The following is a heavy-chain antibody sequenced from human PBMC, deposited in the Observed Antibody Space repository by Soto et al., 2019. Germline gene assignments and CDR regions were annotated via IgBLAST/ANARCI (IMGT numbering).Heavy chain of an antibody. V-gene: IGHV1-69*08. J-gene: IGHJ5*02. Sequence: QVQLVQSGAEVKKPGSSVKVSCKASGGTFSSYTISWVRQAPGQGLEWMGRIIPILGIANYAQKFQGRVTITADKSTSTAYMELSSLRSEDTAVYYCAREKDIVVVPAAISWFDPWGQGTLVTVSS. CDR3: AREKDIVVVPAAISWFDP. CDR2: IIPILGIA. CDR1: GGTFSSYT. D-gene: IGHD2-2*01.